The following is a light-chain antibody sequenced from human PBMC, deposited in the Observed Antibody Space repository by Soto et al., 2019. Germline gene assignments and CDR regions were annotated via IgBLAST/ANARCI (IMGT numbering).Light chain of an antibody. CDR1: RSNIGNNA. V-gene: IGLV1-36*01. CDR3: AAWDDSLNDYV. Sequence: QSVLTQPHSVSEAPRQRVTISCSGSRSNIGNNAVNWYQQLPGKAPKLLIYYDDLLPSGVSDRFSGAKSGTSASLAISGLQSEDEADYYCAAWDDSLNDYVFGTGTKVTVL. CDR2: YDD. J-gene: IGLJ1*01.